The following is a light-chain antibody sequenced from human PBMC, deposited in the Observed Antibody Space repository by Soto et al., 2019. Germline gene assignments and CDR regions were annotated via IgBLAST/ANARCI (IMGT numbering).Light chain of an antibody. Sequence: DIVMTQSPDSLAVSLGERATINCKSNQIVLYSSNNKNYLAWYQQKPGQPPKLLIYWASNRESGVPDRLSGSGSGTDFTLTISSLQAEDVAVYYCQQYYITPWTFGQGTKVDIK. CDR1: QIVLYSSNNKNY. CDR3: QQYYITPWT. J-gene: IGKJ1*01. CDR2: WAS. V-gene: IGKV4-1*01.